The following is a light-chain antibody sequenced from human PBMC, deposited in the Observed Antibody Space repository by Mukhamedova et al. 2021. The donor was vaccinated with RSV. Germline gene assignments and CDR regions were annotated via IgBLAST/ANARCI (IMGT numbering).Light chain of an antibody. J-gene: IGKJ3*01. V-gene: IGKV1-33*01. CDR2: DVS. Sequence: WYQRRVHGKAPKLLIYDVSNLETGVPSRFSGSGSGTDFTFTISSLQPEDIATYYCQQYDNPPPIFTFGPGTKVDIK. CDR3: QQYDNPPPIFT.